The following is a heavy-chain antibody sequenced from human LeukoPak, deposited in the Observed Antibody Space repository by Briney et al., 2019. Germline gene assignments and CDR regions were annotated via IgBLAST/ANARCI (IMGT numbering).Heavy chain of an antibody. CDR1: GFTFSSYA. V-gene: IGHV3-30-3*01. D-gene: IGHD3-9*01. J-gene: IGHJ6*02. Sequence: GRSLRLSCAASGFTFSSYAMHWVRQAPGKGLEWVAVISYDGSNKYYANSVKGRFTISRDNSKNTLYLQMNSLRAEDTAVYYCASEAGGRYSRYYYGMDVWGQGTTVTVSS. CDR2: ISYDGSNK. CDR3: ASEAGGRYSRYYYGMDV.